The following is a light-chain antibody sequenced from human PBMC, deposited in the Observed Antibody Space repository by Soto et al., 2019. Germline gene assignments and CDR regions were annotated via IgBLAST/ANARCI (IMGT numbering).Light chain of an antibody. CDR3: CSYAGTYT. V-gene: IGLV1-40*01. Sequence: QSVLTQPPSVSGAPGQRVTISCTGSSSNFGAGYDVHWYQQLPGTAPKLLIYGSSNRPSGVPARFSGSKSGTSASLAITGLQAEDEADYYCCSYAGTYTFGGGTKLTVL. CDR2: GSS. CDR1: SSNFGAGYD. J-gene: IGLJ2*01.